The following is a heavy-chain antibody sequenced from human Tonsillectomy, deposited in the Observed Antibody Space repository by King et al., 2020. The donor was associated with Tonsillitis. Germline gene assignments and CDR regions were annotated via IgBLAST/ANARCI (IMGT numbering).Heavy chain of an antibody. D-gene: IGHD6-13*01. CDR3: ASDGVAAAGTGIDY. CDR2: MNPNSGNT. J-gene: IGHJ4*02. V-gene: IGHV1-8*01. CDR1: GYTFTSYD. Sequence: QVQLVESGAEVKKPGASVKVSCKASGYTFTSYDINWVRQATGQGLEWMGWMNPNSGNTGYAQKFQGRVTMTRNTSISTAYMELSSLRTEDTAVYYCASDGVAAAGTGIDYWGQGTLVPVSS.